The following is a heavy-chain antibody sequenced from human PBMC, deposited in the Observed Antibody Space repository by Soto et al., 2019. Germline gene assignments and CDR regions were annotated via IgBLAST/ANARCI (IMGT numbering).Heavy chain of an antibody. Sequence: EVQLVESGGGLVQPGGSLRLSCAASGFTFSSYWMSWVRQAPGKGLEWVANIKQDGSEKYYVDSVKGRFTISRDNAKNALYLQSNRLRVEDTAVYYCARGDGYNFAFDIWGQGTMVTVSS. CDR2: IKQDGSEK. D-gene: IGHD5-12*01. CDR3: ARGDGYNFAFDI. CDR1: GFTFSSYW. V-gene: IGHV3-7*03. J-gene: IGHJ3*02.